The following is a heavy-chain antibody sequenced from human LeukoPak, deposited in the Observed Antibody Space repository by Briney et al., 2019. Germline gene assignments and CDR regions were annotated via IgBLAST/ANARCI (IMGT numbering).Heavy chain of an antibody. J-gene: IGHJ4*02. V-gene: IGHV3-30*18. CDR2: IPYDGSNK. CDR1: GLTFSSYG. D-gene: IGHD5-12*01. Sequence: GGSLRLSCAASGLTFSSYGMHWVRQAPGKGLEWVAVIPYDGSNKYYADSVKGRFTISRDNSKNTLYLQMNSLRAEDTAVYYCAKDLSGYNDYWGQGTLVTVSS. CDR3: AKDLSGYNDY.